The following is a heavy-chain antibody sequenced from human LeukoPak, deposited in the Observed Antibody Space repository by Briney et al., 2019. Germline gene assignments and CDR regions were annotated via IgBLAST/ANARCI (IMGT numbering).Heavy chain of an antibody. CDR3: ARSELLWFGELASQYDY. CDR2: INTNTGNP. CDR1: GYTFTSYA. D-gene: IGHD3-10*01. V-gene: IGHV7-4-1*02. J-gene: IGHJ4*02. Sequence: ASVKVSCKASGYTFTSYAMNWVRQAPGQGLEWMGWINTNTGNPTYAQGFTGRFVFSLDTSVSTAYLQISSLKAEDTAVYYCARSELLWFGELASQYDYWGQGTLVTVSS.